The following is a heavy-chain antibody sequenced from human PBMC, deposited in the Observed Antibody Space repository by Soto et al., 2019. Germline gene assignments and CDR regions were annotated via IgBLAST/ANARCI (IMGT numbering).Heavy chain of an antibody. CDR1: GFTFSSYW. V-gene: IGHV3-7*01. J-gene: IGHJ6*02. D-gene: IGHD3-3*01. CDR2: IKQDGSEK. CDR3: ARSDYDFWSGHYLVMDV. Sequence: EVQLVESGGGLVQPGGSLRLSCAASGFTFSSYWMSWVRQAPGKGLEWVANIKQDGSEKYYVDSVKGRCNISRDNAKHSLYLQMNSLRAEDTAVYYCARSDYDFWSGHYLVMDVWGQGTTVTVSS.